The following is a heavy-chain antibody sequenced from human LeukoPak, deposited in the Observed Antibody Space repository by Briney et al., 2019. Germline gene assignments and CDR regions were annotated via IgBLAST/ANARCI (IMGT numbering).Heavy chain of an antibody. CDR1: GFTFSSYS. D-gene: IGHD5-18*01. V-gene: IGHV3-21*01. CDR3: ASSRDTATNLPDY. J-gene: IGHJ4*02. CDR2: ISSSSSYI. Sequence: GGSLRLSCAASGFTFSSYSMTWVRQAPGKGLEWVSSISSSSSYIYYADSVKGRFTISRDNAKNSLYLQMNSLRAEDTAVYYCASSRDTATNLPDYWGQGTLVTVSS.